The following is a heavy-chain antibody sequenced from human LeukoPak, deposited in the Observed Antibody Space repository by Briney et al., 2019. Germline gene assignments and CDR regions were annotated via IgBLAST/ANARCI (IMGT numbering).Heavy chain of an antibody. Sequence: SETLSLTCAVYGGSFSGYYWGWIRQPPGKGLEWIGSIYYSGSTYYNPSLKSRVTISVDTSKNQFSLKLSSVTAADTAVYYCARITYYYDSSGYYYVGAFDIWGQGTMVTVS. CDR1: GGSFSGYY. J-gene: IGHJ3*02. CDR3: ARITYYYDSSGYYYVGAFDI. CDR2: IYYSGST. V-gene: IGHV4-34*01. D-gene: IGHD3-22*01.